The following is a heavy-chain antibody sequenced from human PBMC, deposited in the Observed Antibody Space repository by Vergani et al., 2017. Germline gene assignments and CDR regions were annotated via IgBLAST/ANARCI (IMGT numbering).Heavy chain of an antibody. CDR1: GGSFSGYY. V-gene: IGHV4-34*01. J-gene: IGHJ4*02. Sequence: QVQLQESGPGLVKPSETLSLTCAVYGGSFSGYYWSWIRQPPGKGLEWIGEINHSGSTNYNPSLKSRVTIPVDTSKNQFPLKLSSVTAADTAVYYCASQRYCSSTSCYRGGADYWGQGTLVTVSS. CDR2: INHSGST. CDR3: ASQRYCSSTSCYRGGADY. D-gene: IGHD2-2*01.